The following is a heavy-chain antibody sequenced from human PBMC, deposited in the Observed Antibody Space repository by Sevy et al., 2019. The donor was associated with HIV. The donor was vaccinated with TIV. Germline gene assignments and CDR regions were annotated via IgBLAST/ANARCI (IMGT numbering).Heavy chain of an antibody. D-gene: IGHD6-19*01. J-gene: IGHJ4*02. CDR1: GFTFEDYA. Sequence: GGSLRLSCAGSGFTFEDYALHWVRQAPGHGLEWVAGINWNSGSLDNADSVKGRFTISRDDAKNSLYLQMDTLRTEDTALYYCGKTPMTEAAPYFDFWGQGTLVTVSS. CDR2: INWNSGSL. CDR3: GKTPMTEAAPYFDF. V-gene: IGHV3-9*01.